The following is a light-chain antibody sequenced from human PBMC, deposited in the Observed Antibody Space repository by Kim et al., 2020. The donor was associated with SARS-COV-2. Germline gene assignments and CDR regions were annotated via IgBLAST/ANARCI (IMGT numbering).Light chain of an antibody. Sequence: RGTISSTGSSSNIGAGYNVHWYQQLPGTAPKLLIYGNSNRPSGVPDRFSGSKSGTSASLAITGLQAEDEADYYCQSYDSSLSGVVFGGGTQLTVL. V-gene: IGLV1-40*01. J-gene: IGLJ2*01. CDR1: SSNIGAGYN. CDR2: GNS. CDR3: QSYDSSLSGVV.